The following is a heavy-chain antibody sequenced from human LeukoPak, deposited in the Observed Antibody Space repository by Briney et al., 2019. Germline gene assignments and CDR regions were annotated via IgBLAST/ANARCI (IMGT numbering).Heavy chain of an antibody. D-gene: IGHD6-13*01. CDR1: GFTFSSYW. Sequence: GGSLRLSCEASGFTFSSYWMHWVRQAPGKGLVWVSRINSDGSSTSYADSVKGRFTISRDNAKNTLYLQMNSLRAEDTAVYYCARARGIAAAGNWFDPWGQGTLVTVSS. CDR2: INSDGSST. V-gene: IGHV3-74*01. CDR3: ARARGIAAAGNWFDP. J-gene: IGHJ5*02.